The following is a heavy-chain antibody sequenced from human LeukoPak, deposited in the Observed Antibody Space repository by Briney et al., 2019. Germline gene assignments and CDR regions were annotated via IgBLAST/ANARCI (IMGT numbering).Heavy chain of an antibody. CDR2: IYYSGST. Sequence: SETLSLTCTVPGGSISSYYWSWIRQPPGKGLEWIGYIYYSGSTNYNPSLKSRVTISVDTSKNQFSLKLSSVTAADTAVYYCSREGCSGGSCEFDYWGQGTLVTVSS. J-gene: IGHJ4*02. D-gene: IGHD2-15*01. CDR1: GGSISSYY. CDR3: SREGCSGGSCEFDY. V-gene: IGHV4-59*01.